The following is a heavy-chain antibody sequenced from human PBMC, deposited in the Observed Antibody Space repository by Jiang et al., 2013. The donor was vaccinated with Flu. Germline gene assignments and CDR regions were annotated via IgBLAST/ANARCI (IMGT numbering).Heavy chain of an antibody. D-gene: IGHD2-2*01. J-gene: IGHJ5*02. CDR3: TRDLRWPESTPSAFDP. Sequence: LSCTASGFTFADSGINWIRQAPGKGLEWVGFIRGKAYGGTPEYAASVKGRFTILRDDPNSIAYLQMNSLKTDDTAVYYCTRDLRWPESTPSAFDPWGQGTLVTVSS. CDR2: IRGKAYGGTP. V-gene: IGHV3-49*03. CDR1: GFTFADSG.